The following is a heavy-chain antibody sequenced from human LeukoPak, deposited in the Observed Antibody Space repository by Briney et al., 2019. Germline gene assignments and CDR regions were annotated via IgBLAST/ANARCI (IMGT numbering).Heavy chain of an antibody. CDR1: GYTFTSYY. CDR3: ATYPSGWTDY. J-gene: IGHJ4*02. CDR2: INPSGGST. Sequence: ASVKVSCKASGYTFTSYYMHWVRQAPGQGLEWMGIINPSGGSTSYAQKSQGRVTMTRDTSTSTVYMELSSLRSEDTAVYYCATYPSGWTDYWGQGTLVTVSS. D-gene: IGHD6-19*01. V-gene: IGHV1-46*01.